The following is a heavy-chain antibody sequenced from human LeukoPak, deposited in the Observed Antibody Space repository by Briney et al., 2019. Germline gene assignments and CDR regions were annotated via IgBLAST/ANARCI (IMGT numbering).Heavy chain of an antibody. V-gene: IGHV1-46*01. J-gene: IGHJ4*02. CDR2: INPSGGST. D-gene: IGHD1-26*01. CDR3: AFARGEGYSRSWEVNY. Sequence: ASVKVSRKASGYTFTSYYMHWVRQAPGQGLEWMGIINPSGGSTSYAQKFQGRVTMTRDTSTSTVYMELSSLRSEDTAVYYCAFARGEGYSRSWEVNYWGQGTLVTVSS. CDR1: GYTFTSYY.